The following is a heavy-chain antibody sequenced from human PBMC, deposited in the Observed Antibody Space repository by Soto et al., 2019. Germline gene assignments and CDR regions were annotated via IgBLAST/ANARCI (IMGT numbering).Heavy chain of an antibody. CDR2: INHSGST. J-gene: IGHJ6*02. D-gene: IGHD6-13*01. CDR3: ARGRRGSSSGYYYGMDV. CDR1: GGSFSGYH. V-gene: IGHV4-34*01. Sequence: SETLSLTCAVYGGSFSGYHWSWIRQPPGKGLEWIGEINHSGSTNYNPSLKSRVTISVDTSKNQFSLKLSSVTAADTAVYYCARGRRGSSSGYYYGMDVWGQGTTVTVSS.